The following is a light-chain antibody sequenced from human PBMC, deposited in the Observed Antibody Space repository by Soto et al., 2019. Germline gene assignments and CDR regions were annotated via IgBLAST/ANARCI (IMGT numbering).Light chain of an antibody. CDR3: EQYTTWSIT. CDR2: RAS. J-gene: IGKJ5*01. Sequence: QSVSNKLAWYQQKPGQGPRLLVYRASTRTLGIPARFSGRQSGTDFGLGIRGLQSDDFAIYYSEQYTTWSITSGHGRGLEI. V-gene: IGKV3-15*01. CDR1: QSVSNK.